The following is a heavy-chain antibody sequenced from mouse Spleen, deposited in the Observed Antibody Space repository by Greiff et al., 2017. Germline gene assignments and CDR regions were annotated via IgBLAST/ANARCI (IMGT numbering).Heavy chain of an antibody. CDR3: ARGYYGSSDDGYYEDAMDY. J-gene: IGHJ4*01. V-gene: IGHV1-7*01. D-gene: IGHD1-1*01. CDR1: GYTFTSYW. Sequence: QVQLQQSGAELAKPGASVKLSCKASGYTFTSYWMHWVKQRPGQGLEWIGYINPSSGYTKYNQKFKDKATLTADKSSSTAYMQLSSLTYEDSAVYYCARGYYGSSDDGYYEDAMDYWGQGTSVTVSS. CDR2: INPSSGYT.